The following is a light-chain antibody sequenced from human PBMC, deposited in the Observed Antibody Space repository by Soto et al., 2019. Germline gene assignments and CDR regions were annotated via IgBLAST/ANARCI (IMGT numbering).Light chain of an antibody. CDR1: SSDVGGYNY. J-gene: IGLJ1*01. V-gene: IGLV2-11*01. CDR2: DVS. CDR3: CSYAGRPYV. Sequence: SALTQPRSVSGSPGQSVTISCTGTSSDVGGYNYVSWYQQYPGKAPKLMIYDVSRRPSGVPDRFSGSKSGNTASLTISGVQAEDEADYYCCSYAGRPYVFGTGTKVTV.